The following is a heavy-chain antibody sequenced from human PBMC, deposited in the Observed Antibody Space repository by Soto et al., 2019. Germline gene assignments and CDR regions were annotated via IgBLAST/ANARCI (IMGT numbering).Heavy chain of an antibody. Sequence: GESLKISCAASGFTFSSYAMSWVRQAPGKGLEWVSAISGSGGSTYYADSVKGRFTISRDNSKNTLYLQMNSLRAEDTAVYYCAKSEGDGTTAFDIWGQGTMVTVSS. CDR3: AKSEGDGTTAFDI. CDR1: GFTFSSYA. D-gene: IGHD1-7*01. CDR2: ISGSGGST. V-gene: IGHV3-23*01. J-gene: IGHJ3*02.